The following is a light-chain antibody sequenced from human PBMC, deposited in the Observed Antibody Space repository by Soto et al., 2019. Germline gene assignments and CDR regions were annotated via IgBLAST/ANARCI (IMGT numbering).Light chain of an antibody. Sequence: QSALTQPRSVSGSPGQSVTISCTGTSSDVGGYNYVSWYQQHPGKAPKLMIYDVSKRPSGVPDRFSGSKSGNTASLTISGLQAEDEPDYYCCSYAGSYTLVVFGGGTQLTVL. V-gene: IGLV2-11*01. CDR2: DVS. CDR1: SSDVGGYNY. CDR3: CSYAGSYTLVV. J-gene: IGLJ2*01.